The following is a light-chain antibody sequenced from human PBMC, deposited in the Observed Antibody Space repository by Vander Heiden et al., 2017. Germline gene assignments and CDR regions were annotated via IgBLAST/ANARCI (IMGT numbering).Light chain of an antibody. J-gene: IGKJ1*01. Sequence: DIQMTQSPSSLSASVGDRVTITCRASQGISNYLAWYQQKPGKVPKLLIYAASTLQSRVPSRCSGSGSGTDFTLTSSSLQPEDVATYFCQRCYSAPWTFGQGTKVEIK. CDR3: QRCYSAPWT. CDR2: AAS. CDR1: QGISNY. V-gene: IGKV1-27*01.